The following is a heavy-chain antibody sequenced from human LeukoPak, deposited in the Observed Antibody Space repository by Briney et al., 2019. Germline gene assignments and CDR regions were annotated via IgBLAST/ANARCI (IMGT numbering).Heavy chain of an antibody. CDR1: GYSISSGYY. D-gene: IGHD1-14*01. V-gene: IGHV4-38-2*02. J-gene: IGHJ4*02. CDR3: ARVNPEFDY. Sequence: SETLSLTCTVSGYSISSGYYWGWIRQPPGKGLEWIGSIYHSGSTYYNPSLKSRVTISVDMSKNQFSLKLSSVTAADTAVYYCARVNPEFDYWGQGTLVTVSS. CDR2: IYHSGST.